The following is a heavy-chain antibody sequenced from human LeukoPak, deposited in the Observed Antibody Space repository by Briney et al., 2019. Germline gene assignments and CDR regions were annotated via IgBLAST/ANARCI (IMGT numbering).Heavy chain of an antibody. J-gene: IGHJ5*02. D-gene: IGHD2-15*01. CDR3: AKDQDIVVVVAATGDDNWFDP. V-gene: IGHV3-7*03. Sequence: GGSLRLSCAASGFTFSSYWMSWVRQAPGKGLEWVANIKKDGSERYYVDSVKGRFTISRDNAKNSLYLQMNSLRAEDTAVYYCAKDQDIVVVVAATGDDNWFDPWGQGTLVTVSS. CDR1: GFTFSSYW. CDR2: IKKDGSER.